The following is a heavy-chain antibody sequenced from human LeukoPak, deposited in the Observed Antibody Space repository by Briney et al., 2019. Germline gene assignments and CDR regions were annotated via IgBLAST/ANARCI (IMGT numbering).Heavy chain of an antibody. V-gene: IGHV3-23*01. CDR3: ARCTTASIGWCNWLDP. J-gene: IGHJ5*02. CDR2: VKSDGAGT. D-gene: IGHD2-21*01. Sequence: GGSLRLSCAASGFTFSSYSMNWVRQAPGKGLAWVASVKSDGAGTHYADSVKGRFTISRDNSKNILYLQMNSLRAEDTAIYYCARCTTASIGWCNWLDPWGQGTLVAVSS. CDR1: GFTFSSYS.